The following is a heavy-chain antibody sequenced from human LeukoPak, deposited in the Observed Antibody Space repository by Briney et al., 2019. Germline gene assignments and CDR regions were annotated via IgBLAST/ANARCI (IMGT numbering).Heavy chain of an antibody. Sequence: GGSLRLSCAASGFTFSTYWMSWVRQAPGKGLEWVANIKKDGSEKYYMDSVKGRFTISRDNAENSLYLQMNSLRAEDTAVYYCAREGVRCSGRSCLKAYWGQGTQVTVSS. D-gene: IGHD2-15*01. CDR1: GFTFSTYW. J-gene: IGHJ4*02. CDR2: IKKDGSEK. CDR3: AREGVRCSGRSCLKAY. V-gene: IGHV3-7*03.